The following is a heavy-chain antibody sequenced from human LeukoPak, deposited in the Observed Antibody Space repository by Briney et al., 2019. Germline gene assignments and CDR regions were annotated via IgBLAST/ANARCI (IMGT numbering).Heavy chain of an antibody. D-gene: IGHD2-2*01. V-gene: IGHV4-38-2*02. CDR1: GYSISSGYY. CDR3: ARPRASRTYPNDAFDI. CDR2: IYHSGST. Sequence: SETLSLTCTVSGYSISSGYYWGWIRQPPGKGLEWMGSIYHSGSTYYNPSLKSRVTISVDTSKNQFSLKLSSVTAADTAIYYCARPRASRTYPNDAFDIWGQGTMVTVSS. J-gene: IGHJ3*02.